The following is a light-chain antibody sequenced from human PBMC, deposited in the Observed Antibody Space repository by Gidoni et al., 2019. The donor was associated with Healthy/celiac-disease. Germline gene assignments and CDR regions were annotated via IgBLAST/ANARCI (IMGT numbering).Light chain of an antibody. J-gene: IGKJ2*01. CDR3: QQSYSTPRT. V-gene: IGKV1-39*01. Sequence: DSQMTQSPSSRSASVGDRVTITCRASQSISSYLNWYQQKPGKAPKLLIYAASSLQSGVPSRFSGSGSGTDFTLTISSLQPEDFATYYCQQSYSTPRTFGQGTKLEIK. CDR1: QSISSY. CDR2: AAS.